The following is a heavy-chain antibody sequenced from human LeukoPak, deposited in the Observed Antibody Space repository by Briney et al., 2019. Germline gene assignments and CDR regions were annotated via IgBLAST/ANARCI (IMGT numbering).Heavy chain of an antibody. V-gene: IGHV4-61*01. CDR1: GGSVSSGSYY. CDR3: ARVAFYGSGSYYSIQDY. CDR2: IYYSGST. Sequence: PSETLSLTCAVSGGSVSSGSYYWSWLRQPPGKGLEWIGYIYYSGSTNYNPSLKSRVTISVDTSKNQFSLKLSSVTAADTAVYYCARVAFYGSGSYYSIQDYWGQGTLVTVSS. D-gene: IGHD3-10*01. J-gene: IGHJ4*02.